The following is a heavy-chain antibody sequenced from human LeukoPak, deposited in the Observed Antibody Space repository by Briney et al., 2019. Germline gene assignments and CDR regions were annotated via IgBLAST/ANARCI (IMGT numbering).Heavy chain of an antibody. CDR1: GGTFSSYA. D-gene: IGHD3-3*01. J-gene: IGHJ6*03. CDR2: IIPIFGTA. Sequence: ASVKVSCKASGGTFSSYAISWVRQAPGQGLEWMGGIIPIFGTANYAQKLQGRVTMTTDTSTSTAYMELRSLRSDDTAVYYCARDRLRYYDFWSGLYYYYYMDVWGKGTTVTVSS. V-gene: IGHV1-69*05. CDR3: ARDRLRYYDFWSGLYYYYYMDV.